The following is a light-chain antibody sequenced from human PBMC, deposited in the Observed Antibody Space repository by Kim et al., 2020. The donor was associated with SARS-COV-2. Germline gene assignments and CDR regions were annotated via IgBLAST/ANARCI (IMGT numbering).Light chain of an antibody. CDR3: QQYDGWPRT. Sequence: EIVMTQSPATLSVSPGESATLSCRASLSVNSNLAWYQQKPGQAPRLLIYGASNRAAGLPARISGRGSGTEFTLTISSLQSEDFAVYYCQQYDGWPRTFGEGTKVGIK. V-gene: IGKV3-15*01. J-gene: IGKJ4*02. CDR1: LSVNSN. CDR2: GAS.